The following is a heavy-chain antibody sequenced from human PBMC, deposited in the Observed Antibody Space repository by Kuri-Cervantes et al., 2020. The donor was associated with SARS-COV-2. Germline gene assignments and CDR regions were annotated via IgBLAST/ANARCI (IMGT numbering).Heavy chain of an antibody. J-gene: IGHJ4*02. CDR3: ARLDFWSGYWVDY. D-gene: IGHD3-3*01. CDR2: ISSSGSTI. CDR1: GLTFSDAW. Sequence: GESLKISCVASGLTFSDAWMRWIRQAPGKGLEWVSFISSSGSTIYYADSVKGRFTISRDNAKNSLYLQMNSLRAEDTDVYYCARLDFWSGYWVDYWGQGTLVTVSS. V-gene: IGHV3-11*04.